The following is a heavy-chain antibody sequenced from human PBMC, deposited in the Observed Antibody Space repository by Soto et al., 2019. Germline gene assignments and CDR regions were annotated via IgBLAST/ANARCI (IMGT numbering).Heavy chain of an antibody. CDR3: ATSFSENYDFWSGYSDYYYGMDV. Sequence: GASVKVSCKASGYTFTSYDINWVRQATGQGLEWMGWMNPNSGNTGYAQKFQGRVTMTRNTSISTAYMELSSLRSEDTAVYYCATSFSENYDFWSGYSDYYYGMDVWGQGTTVTVSS. V-gene: IGHV1-8*01. CDR2: MNPNSGNT. J-gene: IGHJ6*02. CDR1: GYTFTSYD. D-gene: IGHD3-3*01.